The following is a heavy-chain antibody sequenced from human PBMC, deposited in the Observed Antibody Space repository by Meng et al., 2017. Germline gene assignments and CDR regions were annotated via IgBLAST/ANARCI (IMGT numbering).Heavy chain of an antibody. CDR3: ARTRGDYYFDY. V-gene: IGHV4-61*01. CDR1: VDSVTVGSHY. CDR2: IDYGGST. D-gene: IGHD3-16*01. Sequence: GPGLVRPRRPRSITCPVYVDSVTVGSHYWSWIRQPPGKGLEWIGYIDYGGSTSYNPSLRSRVTISVDTSNNQFSLKLSSVTAADTAVFYCARTRGDYYFDYWGQGTLVTVSS. J-gene: IGHJ4*02.